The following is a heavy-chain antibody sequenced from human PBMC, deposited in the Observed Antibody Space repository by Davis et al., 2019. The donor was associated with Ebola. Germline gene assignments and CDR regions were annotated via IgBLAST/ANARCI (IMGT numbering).Heavy chain of an antibody. V-gene: IGHV2-5*02. CDR2: IYWDDDK. D-gene: IGHD2-8*01. Sequence: SGPTLVKPTQTLTLTCTFSGFSLSTSGVAVGWIRQPPGKALEWLALIYWDDDKRYSPSLKSRLTIIKDTSKNQVVLTMTNMDPADTATYYCTRLAYTNGWFYFDSWGQGSLVTVSS. CDR3: TRLAYTNGWFYFDS. J-gene: IGHJ4*02. CDR1: GFSLSTSGVA.